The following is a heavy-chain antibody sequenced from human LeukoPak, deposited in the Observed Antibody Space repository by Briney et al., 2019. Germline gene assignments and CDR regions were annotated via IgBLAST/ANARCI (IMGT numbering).Heavy chain of an antibody. CDR1: GFTFSSYA. J-gene: IGHJ2*01. CDR2: VSGSGGST. Sequence: GGSLRLSCAASGFTFSSYAMSWVRQAPGKGLEWVSGVSGSGGSTYYADSVKGRFTISRDNSKNTLYLQLNSLRVEDTAEYYCAKTLRESSGREYFDLCGRGTLVTVSS. V-gene: IGHV3-23*01. D-gene: IGHD6-19*01. CDR3: AKTLRESSGREYFDL.